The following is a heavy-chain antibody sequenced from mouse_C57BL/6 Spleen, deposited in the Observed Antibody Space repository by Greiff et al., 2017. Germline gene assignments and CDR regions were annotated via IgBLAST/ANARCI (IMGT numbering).Heavy chain of an antibody. J-gene: IGHJ2*01. CDR3: ATRRSYYFDC. CDR2: IDPENGDT. D-gene: IGHD1-1*01. Sequence: VQLQQSGAELVRPGASVKLSCTASGFNIKDDYMHWVKQRPEQGLEWIGWIDPENGDTEYASKFQGTATITADTSSNTAYLQLSSLTSEATAVYYCATRRSYYFDCWGRGTTLTVSS. V-gene: IGHV14-4*01. CDR1: GFNIKDDY.